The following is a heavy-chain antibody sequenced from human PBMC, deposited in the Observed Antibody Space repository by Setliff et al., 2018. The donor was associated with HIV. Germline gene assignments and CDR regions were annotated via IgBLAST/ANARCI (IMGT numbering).Heavy chain of an antibody. V-gene: IGHV1-69*13. Sequence: SVKVSCKASGYTFTNYGISWVRQAPGQGLEWMGGVIPIFGTANYAQKFQGRVTITADESTSTAYMELSSLRSEDTAVYYCAKGGYYDSTGYYYYYLYYLDEWGKGTTVTVSS. CDR2: VIPIFGTA. J-gene: IGHJ6*03. CDR1: GYTFTNYG. CDR3: AKGGYYDSTGYYYYYLYYLDE. D-gene: IGHD3-22*01.